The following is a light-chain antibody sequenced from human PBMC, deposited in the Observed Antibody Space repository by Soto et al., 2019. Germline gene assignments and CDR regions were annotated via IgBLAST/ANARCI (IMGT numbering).Light chain of an antibody. CDR3: QHFGSSPPIT. Sequence: EIVSTPTRWILCRDPGDRASRSCRASQSVPRSYLAWYQQKPGQAPRLLIYGTSSRATGIPDRFSGSGSGTDFTLTISRLEPEDFAVYYCQHFGSSPPITFGQGTRLEIK. CDR1: QSVPRSY. J-gene: IGKJ5*01. CDR2: GTS. V-gene: IGKV3-20*01.